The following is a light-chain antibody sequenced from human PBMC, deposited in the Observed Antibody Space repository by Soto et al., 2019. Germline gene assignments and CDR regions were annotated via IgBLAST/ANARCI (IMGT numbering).Light chain of an antibody. V-gene: IGLV3-21*02. CDR2: VDS. CDR1: NIGSKS. CDR3: QVWDSSSDHLVV. Sequence: SYELTQPPSVSVAPGQTARIPCGGNNIGSKSVHWYQQKPGQAPVLVVYVDSDRPSGIPERFSGSNSGNTATLTISRVEAGDEADYYCQVWDSSSDHLVVFGGGTKLTV. J-gene: IGLJ2*01.